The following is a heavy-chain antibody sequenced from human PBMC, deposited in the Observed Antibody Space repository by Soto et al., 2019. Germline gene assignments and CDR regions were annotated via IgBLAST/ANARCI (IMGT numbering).Heavy chain of an antibody. D-gene: IGHD2-21*02. CDR3: AHRLPGDKFDY. Sequence: QITLKESGPTLVKPTQTLTLTCTFSGFSLSTSGVGVGWIRQPPGKALEWLALIYWDDDKRYSPSLKSRLTITKDTPKTQVVLTMTNMDPVDTATYYCAHRLPGDKFDYWGQGTLVTVSS. CDR1: GFSLSTSGVG. V-gene: IGHV2-5*02. CDR2: IYWDDDK. J-gene: IGHJ4*02.